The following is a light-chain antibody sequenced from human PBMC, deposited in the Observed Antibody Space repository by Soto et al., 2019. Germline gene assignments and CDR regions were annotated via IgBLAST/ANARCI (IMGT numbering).Light chain of an antibody. V-gene: IGKV1-39*01. J-gene: IGKJ2*01. CDR1: QSIAPS. CDR3: QKRYSASENI. Sequence: DIQMTQSPSSLSASVGDRVTITCRASQSIAPSLNWYQHKQGKAPKLLIYDACSLQRGVSSRFSGSGSRRDITLTISTQKTEDFASYYCQKRYSASENIFVQGTKLEIK. CDR2: DAC.